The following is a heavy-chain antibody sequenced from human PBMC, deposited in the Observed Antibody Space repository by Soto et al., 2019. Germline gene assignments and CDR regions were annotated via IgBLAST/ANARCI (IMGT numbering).Heavy chain of an antibody. CDR2: VFYTGFT. J-gene: IGHJ4*02. Sequence: NPSETLSLTCAVYGGSFSGYYWSWIRQSPGKGPEWIGSVFYTGFTSYNPSLESRVSVSVDTSKSQFSLKLSAVTAADTAVYYCATSQKGYNWNYFDHWGQGALVTVSS. D-gene: IGHD1-20*01. CDR1: GGSFSGYY. CDR3: ATSQKGYNWNYFDH. V-gene: IGHV4-34*12.